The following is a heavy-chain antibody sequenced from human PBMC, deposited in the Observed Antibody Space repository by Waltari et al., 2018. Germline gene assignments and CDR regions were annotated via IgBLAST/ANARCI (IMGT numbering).Heavy chain of an antibody. CDR1: GSAFNTYG. D-gene: IGHD2-8*02. J-gene: IGHJ2*01. V-gene: IGHV3-23*01. CDR2: ISPTGRTT. CDR3: AKEVLSSGHYWYFDL. Sequence: EVQLLESGGGLVQPGGSLTLSCAASGSAFNTYGMSWVRQAPGKGLEWISGISPTGRTTYYRDSVKGRFTISRDTSKNMLYLQMNSLSGEDSALYFCAKEVLSSGHYWYFDLWGRGTLVTVSS.